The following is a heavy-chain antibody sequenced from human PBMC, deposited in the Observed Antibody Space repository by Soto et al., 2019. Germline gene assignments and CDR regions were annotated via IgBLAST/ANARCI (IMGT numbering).Heavy chain of an antibody. V-gene: IGHV4-34*01. CDR2: INHSGST. Sequence: QVQLQQWGAGLLKPSETLSLTCAVYGGSFSGYYWSWIRQPPGKGLEWIGEINHSGSTNYNPSLKSRVTISVDTAQNQFSLKLSSVTAADMAVYYCGIDGEYDAFDIWGQGTMVTVSS. CDR3: GIDGEYDAFDI. J-gene: IGHJ3*02. D-gene: IGHD3-10*01. CDR1: GGSFSGYY.